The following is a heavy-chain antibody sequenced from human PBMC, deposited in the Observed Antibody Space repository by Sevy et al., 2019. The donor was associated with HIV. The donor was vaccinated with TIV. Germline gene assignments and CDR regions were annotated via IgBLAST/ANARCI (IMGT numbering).Heavy chain of an antibody. V-gene: IGHV3-11*01. Sequence: GGSLRLSCAASGFTFSDYYMSWIRQAPGKGLEWVSYISSSGSTIYYADSVKGRFTISRDNAKNSLYLQMNSLRAEYTAVYYCARDKSYYYYGMDVWGQGTTVTVSS. J-gene: IGHJ6*02. CDR2: ISSSGSTI. CDR1: GFTFSDYY. CDR3: ARDKSYYYYGMDV.